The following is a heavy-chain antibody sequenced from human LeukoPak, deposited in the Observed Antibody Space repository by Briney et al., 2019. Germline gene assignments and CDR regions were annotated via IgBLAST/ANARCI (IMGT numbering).Heavy chain of an antibody. D-gene: IGHD3-9*01. CDR3: AREVRYFDWLPNYYYYGMDV. V-gene: IGHV3-21*01. CDR2: ISSSSSYI. J-gene: IGHJ6*02. CDR1: GFTFSSYS. Sequence: KSGGSLRLSCAASGFTFSSYSMNWVRQAPGKGLGWVSSISSSSSYIYYADSVKGRFTISRDNAKNSLYLQMNSLRAEDTAVYYCAREVRYFDWLPNYYYYGMDVWGQGTTVTVSS.